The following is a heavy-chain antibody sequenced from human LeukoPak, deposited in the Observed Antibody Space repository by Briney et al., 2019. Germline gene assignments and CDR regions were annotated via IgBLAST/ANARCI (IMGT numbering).Heavy chain of an antibody. CDR3: AKGGEVSGLVLVHFDY. Sequence: SGGSLRLSCAASGFTFSSYGMHWVRQAPGKGLEWVAVISYDGSNKYYADSVKGRFTISRDNSKNTLYLQMNSLRAEDTAVYYCAKGGEVSGLVLVHFDYWGQGTLVTVSS. CDR1: GFTFSSYG. J-gene: IGHJ4*02. D-gene: IGHD6-19*01. CDR2: ISYDGSNK. V-gene: IGHV3-30*18.